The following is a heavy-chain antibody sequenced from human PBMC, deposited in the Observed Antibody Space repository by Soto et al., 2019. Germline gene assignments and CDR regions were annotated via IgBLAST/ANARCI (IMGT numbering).Heavy chain of an antibody. CDR2: IYYSGST. Sequence: QVQLQESGPGLVKPSETLSLTCTVSGGSISSYFWSWIRQPPGKGLEWIGYIYYSGSTNYNPSLKCRVTISVDTSKNQVALKRSAVTAAGTGVYYCARDGGGGSGSYVDGMDVWRQGPKVTVSS. CDR1: GGSISSYF. V-gene: IGHV4-59*01. J-gene: IGHJ6*02. D-gene: IGHD1-26*01. CDR3: ARDGGGGSGSYVDGMDV.